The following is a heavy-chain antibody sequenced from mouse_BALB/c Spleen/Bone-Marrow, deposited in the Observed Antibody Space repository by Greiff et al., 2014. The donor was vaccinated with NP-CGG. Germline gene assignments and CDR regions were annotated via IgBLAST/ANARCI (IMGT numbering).Heavy chain of an antibody. J-gene: IGHJ4*01. CDR3: ATWTRAMDY. Sequence: VQLKESGGGLVQPGGSRKLSCAASGFTFSSFGMHWVRQAPEKGLEWVAYISSGSSTNYYADTVKGRFTISRDNPKNTLFLQMTSLRSEDTAMYYCATWTRAMDYWGQGTSVTVSS. V-gene: IGHV5-17*02. CDR1: GFTFSSFG. CDR2: ISSGSSTN.